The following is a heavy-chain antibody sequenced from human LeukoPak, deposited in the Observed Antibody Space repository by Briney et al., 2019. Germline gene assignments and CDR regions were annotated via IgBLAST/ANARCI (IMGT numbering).Heavy chain of an antibody. V-gene: IGHV3-7*04. CDR1: GFTFSSYW. D-gene: IGHD2-2*01. J-gene: IGHJ4*02. CDR2: IKEDGTES. Sequence: PGGSLRLSCAASGFTFSSYWMTWVRQAPGKGLEWVANIKEDGTESFYGDSVKGRFTISRDNAKSSLFLQMNSLTDEDTAVYYCARVGSSRPFDNWGQGALVTVSS. CDR3: ARVGSSRPFDN.